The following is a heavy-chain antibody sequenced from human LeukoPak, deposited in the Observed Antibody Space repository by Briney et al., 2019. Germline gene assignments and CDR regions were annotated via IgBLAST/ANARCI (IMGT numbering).Heavy chain of an antibody. CDR2: MNPNNANT. CDR1: GYTFTNYD. D-gene: IGHD2-15*01. V-gene: IGHV1-8*03. Sequence: ASVKVSCKTSGYTFTNYDITWVRQATGQGLEWVGWMNPNNANTGYPQKFQGRLTLTRDISTSTAYLELSNLRSEDTTVYYCARGKDLARSWLYCSGGSCSVFDPWGQGTLVTVSS. J-gene: IGHJ5*02. CDR3: ARGKDLARSWLYCSGGSCSVFDP.